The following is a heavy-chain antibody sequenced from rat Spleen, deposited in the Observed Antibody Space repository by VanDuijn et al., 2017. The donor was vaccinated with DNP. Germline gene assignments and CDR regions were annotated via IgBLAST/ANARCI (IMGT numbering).Heavy chain of an antibody. Sequence: EVQVVESGGGLVQPGRSMKLSCAASGFTFSNSDMAWVRQAPTKGLEWVASISTGGGTTHYRDSVKGRFTISRDNARSTLYLQMDSLRSEDTATYYCAKPDYWGQGVMVTVSS. V-gene: IGHV5-25*01. CDR1: GFTFSNSD. CDR3: AKPDY. J-gene: IGHJ2*01. CDR2: ISTGGGTT.